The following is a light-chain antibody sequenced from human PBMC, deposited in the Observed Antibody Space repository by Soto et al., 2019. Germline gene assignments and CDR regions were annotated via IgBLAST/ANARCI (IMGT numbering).Light chain of an antibody. J-gene: IGKJ4*01. CDR1: QTVRNNY. CDR3: QQRISYPLP. V-gene: IGKV3-20*01. CDR2: DAS. Sequence: IVLTQSPGTQSLSPGERATLSCRASQTVRNNYLAWYQQKPGQAPRLLIYDASSRATGIPDRFSGGGSGTEFTLTISSMDSEYFAVYYCQQRISYPLPFDVGTKGDI.